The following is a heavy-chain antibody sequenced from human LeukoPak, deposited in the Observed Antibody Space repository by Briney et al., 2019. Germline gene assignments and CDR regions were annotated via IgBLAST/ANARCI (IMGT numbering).Heavy chain of an antibody. J-gene: IGHJ6*02. V-gene: IGHV4-61*03. D-gene: IGHD3-10*01. CDR3: AREAVAGGSGSNYYYYGVDV. Sequence: PSETLSLTCTVSGASMNISNYYWGWIRQPPGKGLEWIGYISYSGSTNYNPSLKSRVTISVDTSKNHFSLKLSSVTAADTAVYYCAREAVAGGSGSNYYYYGVDVWGQGTTVTVSS. CDR2: ISYSGST. CDR1: GASMNISNYY.